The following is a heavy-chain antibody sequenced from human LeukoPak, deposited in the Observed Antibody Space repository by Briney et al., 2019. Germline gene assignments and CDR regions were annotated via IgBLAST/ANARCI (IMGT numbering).Heavy chain of an antibody. J-gene: IGHJ4*02. D-gene: IGHD2-15*01. CDR1: GFTFSSYS. Sequence: GGSLRLSCAASGFTFSSYSMTWVRQAPGEGLEWVSYISSSSSTIYYADSVKGRFTISRDNAKNSLYLQMNSLRTEDTAVYYCAKDLEAKTTLYYFDYWGQGTLVTVSS. CDR2: ISSSSSTI. CDR3: AKDLEAKTTLYYFDY. V-gene: IGHV3-48*01.